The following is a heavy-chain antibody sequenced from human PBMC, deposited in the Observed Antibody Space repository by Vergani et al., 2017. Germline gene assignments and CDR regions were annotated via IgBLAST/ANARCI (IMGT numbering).Heavy chain of an antibody. Sequence: EVQLVESGGVVVQPGGSLRLSCAASGFTFDDYTMHWVRQAPGKGLEWVSLISWDGGSTYYADSVKGRFTISRDTSRNAVYLQMNILRVEDTGVYYCTRSECSGTTCYGHYFDLWGHGILVTVSS. D-gene: IGHD2-15*01. CDR1: GFTFDDYT. J-gene: IGHJ4*01. CDR2: ISWDGGST. CDR3: TRSECSGTTCYGHYFDL. V-gene: IGHV3-43*01.